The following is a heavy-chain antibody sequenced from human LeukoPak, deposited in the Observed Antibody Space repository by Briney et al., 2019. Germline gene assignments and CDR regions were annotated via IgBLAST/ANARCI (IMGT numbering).Heavy chain of an antibody. CDR1: GFIFNNYW. J-gene: IGHJ4*02. Sequence: GGSLRLSCVASGFIFNNYWMSWVRQAPGKGLEWVANIKHDEIEKYYVDSVKGRFTISRDNAKNSLFLQMNSLRVEGTAIYYCTRVPYGDYWSSDYWGQGTLVTVSS. D-gene: IGHD4-17*01. CDR2: IKHDEIEK. V-gene: IGHV3-7*01. CDR3: TRVPYGDYWSSDY.